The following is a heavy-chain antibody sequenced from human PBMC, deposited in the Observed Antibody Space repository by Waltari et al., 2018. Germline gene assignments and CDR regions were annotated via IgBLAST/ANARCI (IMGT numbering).Heavy chain of an antibody. D-gene: IGHD4-17*01. J-gene: IGHJ4*02. V-gene: IGHV4-39*07. CDR1: GGSISSSNYY. CDR3: ARRNDYGGFDY. Sequence: QLQLQESGPRLVKSSETLSFTCSVSGGSISSSNYYWGWIRQPPGKGLEWIGTVYYSGSTYYNPSLKSRVTISVDTSKNQFSLKLSSVTAADTAVYYCARRNDYGGFDYWDQGTLVTVSS. CDR2: VYYSGST.